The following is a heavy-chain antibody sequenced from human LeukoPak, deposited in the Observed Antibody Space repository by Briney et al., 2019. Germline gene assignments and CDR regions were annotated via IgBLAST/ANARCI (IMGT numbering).Heavy chain of an antibody. V-gene: IGHV4-34*01. CDR3: VRGRLNWDYDFDY. D-gene: IGHD1-7*01. J-gene: IGHJ4*02. CDR1: GASFVGRH. Sequence: SETLSLTCAVYGASFVGRHWSWIRQSPGKGLEWLGEASHAGSTNYNPSLKSRVSISVDTSRDQFSLKLTSVTAADTAMYYCVRGRLNWDYDFDYWGPGTLVTVSS. CDR2: ASHAGST.